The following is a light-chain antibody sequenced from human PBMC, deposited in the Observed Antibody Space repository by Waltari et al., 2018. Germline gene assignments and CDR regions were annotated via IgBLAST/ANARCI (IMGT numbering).Light chain of an antibody. CDR2: GAS. V-gene: IGKV3-20*01. CDR1: QRLSKKS. CDR3: QQYGSSVMYT. J-gene: IGKJ2*01. Sequence: RANQRLSKKSLDWYQETPGQAPGVLIYGASSRAAGIPDRFSGSGSGTDVTLNISRLEPEDFAMYYCQQYGSSVMYTFGQGTKLEIK.